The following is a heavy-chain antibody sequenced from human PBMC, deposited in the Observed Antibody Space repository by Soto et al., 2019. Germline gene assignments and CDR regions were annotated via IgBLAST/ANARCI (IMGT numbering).Heavy chain of an antibody. V-gene: IGHV3-7*04. Sequence: PGGSLRLSCAASGFTFSNYWMSWVRQAPGEGLEWVANIKQDGSENSYVDSVKGRFTISRDNAKNSVYLQMNSLRAEDTAVYYCERGRYCSGGRCYFDYWGQGTPVTVSS. CDR3: ERGRYCSGGRCYFDY. D-gene: IGHD2-15*01. J-gene: IGHJ4*02. CDR2: IKQDGSEN. CDR1: GFTFSNYW.